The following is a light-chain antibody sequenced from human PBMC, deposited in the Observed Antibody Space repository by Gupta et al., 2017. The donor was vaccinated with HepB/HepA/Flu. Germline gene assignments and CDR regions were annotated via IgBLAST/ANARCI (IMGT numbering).Light chain of an antibody. Sequence: QSALTQPAPVAGSPGQSITISCTGTSSDVGAQNFVSWYQQHPGKAPKLIIYDVFNRPSGVSSLFSGSKSGNTASLTISELQAEDEADYHCNAYATTYTYVFGTGTKVTVL. V-gene: IGLV2-14*03. J-gene: IGLJ1*01. CDR2: DVF. CDR3: NAYATTYTYV. CDR1: SSDVGAQNF.